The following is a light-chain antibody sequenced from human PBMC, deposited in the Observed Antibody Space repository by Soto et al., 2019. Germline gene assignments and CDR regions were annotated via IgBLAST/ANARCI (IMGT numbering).Light chain of an antibody. Sequence: QSALTQPASVSGSPGQSITISCTGTSSDVGGYNYVSWYQHHPGKAPKVIIYEVSNRPSGVSSRFSGSKSGNTASLTISGGMAEDEGDDFCKLFTRRRILVLGGKIELT. J-gene: IGLJ3*02. V-gene: IGLV2-14*01. CDR2: EVS. CDR1: SSDVGGYNY. CDR3: KLFTRRRILV.